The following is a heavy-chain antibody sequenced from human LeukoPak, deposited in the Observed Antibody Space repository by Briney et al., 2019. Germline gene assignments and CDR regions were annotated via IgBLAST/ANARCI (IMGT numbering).Heavy chain of an antibody. V-gene: IGHV3-9*03. J-gene: IGHJ4*02. Sequence: HSGGPLRLSCAASGFTFDDYAMHWVRQAPGKGLEWVSGISWNSGSIGYADSVKGRFTISRDNAKNSLYLQMNSLRAEDMALYYCAKDMDSYDYGGNQFDYWGQGTLVTVSS. CDR2: ISWNSGSI. CDR1: GFTFDDYA. CDR3: AKDMDSYDYGGNQFDY. D-gene: IGHD4-23*01.